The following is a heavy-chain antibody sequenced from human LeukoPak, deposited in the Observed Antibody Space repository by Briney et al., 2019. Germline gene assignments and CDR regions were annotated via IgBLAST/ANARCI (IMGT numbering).Heavy chain of an antibody. J-gene: IGHJ1*01. CDR2: ISGSGGST. D-gene: IGHD3-22*01. CDR3: AKRFGSGYPMYFQH. CDR1: GFTFSSYA. Sequence: PGASLRLSCAASGFTFSSYAMSWVRQAPGKGLESVSAISGSGGSTYYADSVKGRFTISRDNSKNTLYLQMNSLRAEDTAVYYCAKRFGSGYPMYFQHWGQGTLVTVSS. V-gene: IGHV3-23*01.